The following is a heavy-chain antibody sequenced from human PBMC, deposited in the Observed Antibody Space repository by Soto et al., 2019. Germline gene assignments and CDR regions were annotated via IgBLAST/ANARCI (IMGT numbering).Heavy chain of an antibody. CDR1: GGSISSSSYY. CDR2: IYYAGNT. V-gene: IGHV4-39*02. J-gene: IGHJ4*02. Sequence: QLQLQESGPGLVKPSETLSLTCTVSGGSISSSSYYWGWIRQPQGKGLEWIGSIYYAGNTYYTPSLKSGFPMYLDTTKNQFSLKLSSVTAAYTAVYYCAREGGRYCSGGSCQVDYWGQGTLVTVSS. D-gene: IGHD2-15*01. CDR3: AREGGRYCSGGSCQVDY.